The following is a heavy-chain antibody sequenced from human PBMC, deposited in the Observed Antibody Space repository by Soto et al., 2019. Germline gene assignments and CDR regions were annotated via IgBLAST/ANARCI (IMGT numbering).Heavy chain of an antibody. D-gene: IGHD2-8*01. CDR1: GLTFSDAY. CDR2: IKTKTDGGAT. CDR3: TTDRPSRLSTPRV. J-gene: IGHJ4*02. V-gene: IGHV3-15*01. Sequence: EGQLVESGGGLVKPWGSLKLSCEGSGLTFSDAYMSWVRQAPGKGLEWVGRIKTKTDGGATEYAAPVKGRFNISRDDSKNTLYVEMNSLKTEDTAVYYCTTDRPSRLSTPRVWGQGTLVTVSS.